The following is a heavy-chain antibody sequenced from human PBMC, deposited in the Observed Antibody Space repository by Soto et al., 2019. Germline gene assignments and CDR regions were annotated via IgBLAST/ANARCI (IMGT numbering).Heavy chain of an antibody. D-gene: IGHD3-9*01. CDR1: GFSLSTSGVG. Sequence: QITLKESGPTLVRPTQTLTLTYAFSGFSLSTSGVGVGWIRQPPGKALEWLAVIYWDDSKHYSPSLRSRLTIPKDTSKNQVVLTMTNMDPMDTGTYYCTHKGPEDWPLDYWGQGTLVTVSS. V-gene: IGHV2-5*02. CDR3: THKGPEDWPLDY. CDR2: IYWDDSK. J-gene: IGHJ4*02.